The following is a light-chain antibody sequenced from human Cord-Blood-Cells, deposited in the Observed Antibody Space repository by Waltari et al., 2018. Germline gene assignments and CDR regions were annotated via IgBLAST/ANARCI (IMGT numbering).Light chain of an antibody. CDR1: SSDAGRYNL. J-gene: IGLJ2*01. Sequence: QSALTQPASASGSPGQSLTISCTGTSSDAGRYNLVSWYQQHPGKAPKLMIYEVSKRPSGVSNRFSGSKSGNTASLTFSGLQAEDEADYYCCSYAGSSTVVFGGGTKLTVL. V-gene: IGLV2-23*02. CDR3: CSYAGSSTVV. CDR2: EVS.